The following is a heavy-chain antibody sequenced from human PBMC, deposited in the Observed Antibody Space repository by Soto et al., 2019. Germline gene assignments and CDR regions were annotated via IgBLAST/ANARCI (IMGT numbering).Heavy chain of an antibody. Sequence: GASVKVSCKASGYTFTGYYMHWVRQAPGQGLEWMGWINPNSGGTNYAQKFQGWVTMTRDTSISTAYMELSRLRSDDTAVYYCARPHSGSYHIAPLDYRGQGTLVTVSS. CDR2: INPNSGGT. J-gene: IGHJ4*02. CDR3: ARPHSGSYHIAPLDY. V-gene: IGHV1-2*04. CDR1: GYTFTGYY. D-gene: IGHD3-10*01.